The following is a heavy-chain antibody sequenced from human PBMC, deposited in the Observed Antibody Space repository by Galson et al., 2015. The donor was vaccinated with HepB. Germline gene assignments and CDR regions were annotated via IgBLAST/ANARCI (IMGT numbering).Heavy chain of an antibody. V-gene: IGHV1-18*01. CDR1: GYSFTRYS. Sequence: SVKVSCKASGYSFTRYSIAWVRQAPGQGLEWMGWISSYNGITIYAEKFQGRVTMTTETSTTTAYMELRSLTSHDTAVYYCARDGDMVQGANSWFDPWGQGTLVTVSS. CDR2: ISSYNGIT. CDR3: ARDGDMVQGANSWFDP. D-gene: IGHD3-10*01. J-gene: IGHJ5*02.